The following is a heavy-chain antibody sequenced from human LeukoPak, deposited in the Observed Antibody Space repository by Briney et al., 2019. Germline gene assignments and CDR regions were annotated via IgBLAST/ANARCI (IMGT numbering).Heavy chain of an antibody. CDR2: ISWNSGSI. D-gene: IGHD3-10*01. J-gene: IGHJ6*02. CDR1: GFNLDDYA. V-gene: IGHV3-9*01. Sequence: GRYLRLSCAASGFNLDDYATHWVRQAPGKGLEWVPGISWNSGSIGYADSVKGRFTISRDNAKNSLYLQMNSLRAEDTALYYCAEDRVYYGSGSFYGMDVWGQGTTVTVSS. CDR3: AEDRVYYGSGSFYGMDV.